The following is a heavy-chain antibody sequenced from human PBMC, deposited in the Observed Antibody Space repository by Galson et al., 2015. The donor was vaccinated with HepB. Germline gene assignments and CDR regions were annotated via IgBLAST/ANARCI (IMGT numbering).Heavy chain of an antibody. CDR1: GLTGTTNY. Sequence: SLRLSCAASGLTGTTNYITWVRQAPGKGVEWVSILCAAVNTYYADSVKGRFVISGDDSRSTVSLQMYSLRVDDTAIYFCARGFWSYYMDVWGRGNTVTVSS. CDR2: LCAAVNT. CDR3: ARGFWSYYMDV. D-gene: IGHD3-3*01. V-gene: IGHV3-66*01. J-gene: IGHJ6*03.